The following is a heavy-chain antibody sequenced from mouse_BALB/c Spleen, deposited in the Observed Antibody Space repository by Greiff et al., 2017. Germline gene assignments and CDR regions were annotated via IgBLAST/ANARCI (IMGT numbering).Heavy chain of an antibody. J-gene: IGHJ2*01. CDR1: GFTFSSYT. CDR2: ISSGGGNT. V-gene: IGHV5-9*03. D-gene: IGHD1-2*01. CDR3: ARYDGYRGFDY. Sequence: EVQGVESGGGLVKPGGSLKLSCAASGFTFSSYTMSWVRQTPEKRLEWVATISSGGGNTYYPDSVKGRFTISRDNAMNNLYLQMSSLRSEDTALYYCARYDGYRGFDYWGQGTTLTVSS.